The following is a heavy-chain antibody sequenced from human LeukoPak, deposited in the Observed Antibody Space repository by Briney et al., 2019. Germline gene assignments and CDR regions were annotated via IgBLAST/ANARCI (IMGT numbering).Heavy chain of an antibody. CDR1: GYTFIGYY. J-gene: IGHJ4*02. CDR2: INPNSGGT. D-gene: IGHD3-22*01. Sequence: GASVKVSCKSSGYTFIGYYMHWVRQAPGQGLEWMGRINPNSGGTNYVQKFQGRVTMTRDTSITTAYMELSRLRSDDTAVYYCARGYYDSSGYYSIDYWGQGTLVTVSS. V-gene: IGHV1-2*06. CDR3: ARGYYDSSGYYSIDY.